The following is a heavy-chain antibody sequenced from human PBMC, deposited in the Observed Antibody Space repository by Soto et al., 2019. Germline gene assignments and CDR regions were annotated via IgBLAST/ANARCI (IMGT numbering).Heavy chain of an antibody. J-gene: IGHJ4*02. CDR1: GYTFNSYG. CDR3: ARYFWSGQLPFYFDQ. Sequence: QVLLVQSGAEVKKPGASVKVSCKASGYTFNSYGVSWVRQAPGQGREWMGWISAYNGNTKYSQNLQGRVTMTIDTTTSSAYLEVRSLRSDDTAIYYCARYFWSGQLPFYFDQWGKGPLVTVSS. CDR2: ISAYNGNT. D-gene: IGHD3-3*01. V-gene: IGHV1-18*01.